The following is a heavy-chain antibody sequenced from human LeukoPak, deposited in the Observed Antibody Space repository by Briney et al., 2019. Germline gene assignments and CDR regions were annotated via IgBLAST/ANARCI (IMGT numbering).Heavy chain of an antibody. CDR1: GYTFTGSY. V-gene: IGHV1-2*02. D-gene: IGHD3-22*01. CDR3: ARGRTYYDSSGPVDY. CDR2: INPNSGGT. Sequence: ASVKVSCKASGYTFTGSYMHWVRQAPGQGLEWMGWINPNSGGTNYAQKFQGRVTMTRDTSISTAYMELSRLRSDDTAVYYCARGRTYYDSSGPVDYWGQGTLVTVSS. J-gene: IGHJ4*02.